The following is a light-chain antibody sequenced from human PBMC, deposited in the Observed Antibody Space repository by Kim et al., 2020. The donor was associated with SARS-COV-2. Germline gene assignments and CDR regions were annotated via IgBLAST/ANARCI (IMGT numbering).Light chain of an antibody. V-gene: IGKV1-33*01. CDR2: DAS. CDR3: QQYDNPALT. J-gene: IGKJ4*01. Sequence: DIQMTQSPSSLSASVGDRVTITCQASQDISNYLNRYQQKPGKAPKLLIYDASNLETGVPSRFSGSGSGTDFTFTISSLQPEDIATYYCQQYDNPALTFGGGTKVDIK. CDR1: QDISNY.